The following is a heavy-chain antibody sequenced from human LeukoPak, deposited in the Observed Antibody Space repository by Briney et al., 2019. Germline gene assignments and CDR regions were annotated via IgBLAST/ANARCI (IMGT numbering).Heavy chain of an antibody. CDR2: IKQDGSEK. CDR3: ARETPRRGETRDGYR. J-gene: IGHJ4*02. D-gene: IGHD5-24*01. CDR1: GFTFSSYC. Sequence: GGSLRLSCAASGFTFSSYCMSWVRQAPGKGLEWVANIKQDGSEKYYVDSVKGRFTISRDNAKNSLYLQMNSLRAEDTAVYYCARETPRRGETRDGYRWGQGTVVTVSS. V-gene: IGHV3-7*01.